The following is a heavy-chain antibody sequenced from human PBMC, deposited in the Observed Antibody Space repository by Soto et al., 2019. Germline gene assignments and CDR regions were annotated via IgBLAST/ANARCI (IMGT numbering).Heavy chain of an antibody. CDR1: GYTFTSYA. V-gene: IGHV1-3*01. CDR2: INAGNGNT. Sequence: ASVTVSCKASGYTFTSYAMHWVRQAPGQRLEWMGWINAGNGNTKYSQKFQGRVTITRDTSASTAYMELSSLRSEDTAVYYCASSQERFLEWLPLPLDVWGQGTTVTVSS. CDR3: ASSQERFLEWLPLPLDV. J-gene: IGHJ6*02. D-gene: IGHD3-3*01.